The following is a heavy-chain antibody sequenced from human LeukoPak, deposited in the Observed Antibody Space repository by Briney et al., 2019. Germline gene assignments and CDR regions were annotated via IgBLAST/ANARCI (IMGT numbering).Heavy chain of an antibody. V-gene: IGHV3-15*01. D-gene: IGHD2-2*01. CDR3: TTDPTRIVVVPAAMDNWFDP. Sequence: PGGSLRLSCAASGFTFSNAWMSWVRQAPGKGLEWVGRIKSKTDGGTTDYAAPVKGRFTISRDDSKNTLYLQMNSLKTEDTAVYYCTTDPTRIVVVPAAMDNWFDPWGQGTLVTVSS. J-gene: IGHJ5*02. CDR2: IKSKTDGGTT. CDR1: GFTFSNAW.